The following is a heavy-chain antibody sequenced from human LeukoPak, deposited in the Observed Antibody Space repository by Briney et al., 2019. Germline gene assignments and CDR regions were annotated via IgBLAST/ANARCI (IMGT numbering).Heavy chain of an antibody. Sequence: ASVKVSCKASGYTFTSHDINWVRQATGQGLEWMGWMNPNSGNTGYAQKFQGRVTITRNTSISTAYMELSSLRSEDTAVYYCARSATVTNYYYYYMDVWGKGTTVTVSS. J-gene: IGHJ6*03. CDR3: ARSATVTNYYYYYMDV. CDR2: MNPNSGNT. CDR1: GYTFTSHD. D-gene: IGHD4-17*01. V-gene: IGHV1-8*03.